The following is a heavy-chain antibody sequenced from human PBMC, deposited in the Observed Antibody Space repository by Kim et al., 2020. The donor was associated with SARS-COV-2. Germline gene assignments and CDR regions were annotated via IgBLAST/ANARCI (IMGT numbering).Heavy chain of an antibody. V-gene: IGHV4-4*02. CDR3: ASPRAQDSSGYYYALDAFDI. J-gene: IGHJ3*02. CDR2: IYHSGST. D-gene: IGHD3-22*01. Sequence: SETLSLTCAVSGGSISSSNWWSWVRQPPGKGLEWIGEIYHSGSTNYNPSLKSRVTISVDKSKNQFSLKLSSVTAADTAVYYCASPRAQDSSGYYYALDAFDIWGQGTMVTVSS. CDR1: GGSISSSNW.